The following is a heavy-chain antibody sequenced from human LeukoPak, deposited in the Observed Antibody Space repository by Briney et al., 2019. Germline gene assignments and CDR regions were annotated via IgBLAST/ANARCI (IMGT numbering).Heavy chain of an antibody. CDR3: ASEVSRDYYGMDV. J-gene: IGHJ6*02. V-gene: IGHV1-18*01. CDR1: GYTFTIYG. D-gene: IGHD6-6*01. CDR2: ISAYNGNT. Sequence: ASVNVSFKASGYTFTIYGISWVRQAPGQGLEWMGWISAYNGNTKYAQKLQGRVTMTTDTSTSTAYMELRSLRSDDTAVYYCASEVSRDYYGMDVWGQGTTVTVSS.